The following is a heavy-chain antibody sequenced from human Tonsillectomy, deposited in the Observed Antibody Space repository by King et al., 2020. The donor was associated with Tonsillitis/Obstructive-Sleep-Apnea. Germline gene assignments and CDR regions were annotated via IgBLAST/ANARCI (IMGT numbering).Heavy chain of an antibody. CDR1: GFTFSSYE. CDR2: ISSSGSTI. CDR3: ARSCGICYLYEAFDI. Sequence: VQLVESGGGLVQPGGSLRLSCAASGFTFSSYEMNWVRQAPGKGLEWVSYISSSGSTIYYADSVKGRFNISRDNAKNSLYLQMNSLRAEDTAVYYCARSCGICYLYEAFDIWGQGTMVTVSS. D-gene: IGHD2-15*01. V-gene: IGHV3-48*03. J-gene: IGHJ3*02.